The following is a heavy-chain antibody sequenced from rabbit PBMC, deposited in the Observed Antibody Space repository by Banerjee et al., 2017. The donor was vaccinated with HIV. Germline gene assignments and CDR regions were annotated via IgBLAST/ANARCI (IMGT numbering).Heavy chain of an antibody. CDR1: GFDFSSYG. Sequence: QEQLEESGGDLVKPEGSLTLTCTASGFDFSSYGVSWVRQAPGKGLDWIGYIDPVSVRTHYASWVNGRFTISSHNAQNTLYLQLNSLTAADTATYFCVRDGNYDDYPFNLWGQGTLVTVS. CDR3: VRDGNYDDYPFNL. D-gene: IGHD2-1*01. CDR2: IDPVSVRT. J-gene: IGHJ4*01. V-gene: IGHV1S47*01.